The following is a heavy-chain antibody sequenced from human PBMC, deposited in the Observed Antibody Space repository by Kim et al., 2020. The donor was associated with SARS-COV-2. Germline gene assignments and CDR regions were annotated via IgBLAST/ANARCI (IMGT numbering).Heavy chain of an antibody. Sequence: GGSLRLSCAASGFTFSNTWMSWVRQAPGKGVEWVGLIRSKTDGGTTEYAAPVKGRFTISRDDSKNTLYLQMNSLETEDTAVYYCTTYAYGGKGFWGQGTLVTVSS. J-gene: IGHJ4*02. D-gene: IGHD4-17*01. CDR2: IRSKTDGGTT. CDR3: TTYAYGGKGF. V-gene: IGHV3-15*01. CDR1: GFTFSNTW.